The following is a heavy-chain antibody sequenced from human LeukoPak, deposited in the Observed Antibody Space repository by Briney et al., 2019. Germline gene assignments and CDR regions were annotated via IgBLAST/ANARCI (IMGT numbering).Heavy chain of an antibody. V-gene: IGHV3-64*01. Sequence: GGSLRLSCAASGFTFSSYAMHWVRQAPGKGLEYVSAISSNGGSTYYANSVKGRFTISRDNSKNTLYLQMGSLRAEDMAVYYCARGGLLRAHFDYWGQGTLVTVSS. CDR3: ARGGLLRAHFDY. CDR2: ISSNGGST. D-gene: IGHD2-15*01. CDR1: GFTFSSYA. J-gene: IGHJ4*02.